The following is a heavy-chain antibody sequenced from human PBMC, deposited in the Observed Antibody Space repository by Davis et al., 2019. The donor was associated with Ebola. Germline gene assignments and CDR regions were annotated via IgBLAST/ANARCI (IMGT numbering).Heavy chain of an antibody. CDR2: ISYSGST. V-gene: IGHV4-31*03. CDR1: GGSISRGGSY. D-gene: IGHD3-22*01. Sequence: PSEILSLTSTVSGGSISRGGSYWTWIRQHPGKGLEWIGYISYSGSTYYKPSLKSRVTISLDTSKNQFSLNLYSVTATDTAVYYCARDLRYDSSGYGYYFYMDVWGKGTTVTVSS. J-gene: IGHJ6*03. CDR3: ARDLRYDSSGYGYYFYMDV.